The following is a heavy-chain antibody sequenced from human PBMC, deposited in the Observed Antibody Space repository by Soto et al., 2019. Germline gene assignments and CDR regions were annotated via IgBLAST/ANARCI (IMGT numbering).Heavy chain of an antibody. J-gene: IGHJ4*02. CDR1: AFIFSSYA. V-gene: IGHV3-33*01. Sequence: GGSLRLSCAASAFIFSSYAMHWVRQAPGKGLEWVAVISYDGTKKYYADSVKGRFTISRDNSRNTLYLYMNNLRAEDTAVYYCTRGGRFLGWLQELFDYWGQGTLVTVSS. CDR2: ISYDGTKK. CDR3: TRGGRFLGWLQELFDY. D-gene: IGHD3-3*01.